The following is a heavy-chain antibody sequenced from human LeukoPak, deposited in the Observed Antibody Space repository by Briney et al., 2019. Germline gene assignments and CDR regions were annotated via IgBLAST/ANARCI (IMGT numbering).Heavy chain of an antibody. Sequence: GGSLRLSCAASGFTFSSYGMHWVRQAPGKGLEWVAVIWYDGSNKYYADSVKGRFTISRDNSKNTLYLQMNSLRAEDTAVYYCARSRGIVVPAAMFDYWGQGTLDTVSS. CDR2: IWYDGSNK. CDR1: GFTFSSYG. V-gene: IGHV3-33*01. CDR3: ARSRGIVVPAAMFDY. J-gene: IGHJ4*02. D-gene: IGHD2-2*01.